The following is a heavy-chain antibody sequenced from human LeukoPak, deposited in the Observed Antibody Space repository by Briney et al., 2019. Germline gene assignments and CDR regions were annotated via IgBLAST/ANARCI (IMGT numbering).Heavy chain of an antibody. CDR1: GFTFSSYA. D-gene: IGHD6-19*01. J-gene: IGHJ4*02. Sequence: GGPLRLSCAASGFTFSSYAMSWVRQAPGKGLEWVSAISGSGGSTYYADSVKGRFTISRDNSKNTLYLQMNSLRAEDTAVYYCAKEIGQWLVRGPYYFDYWGQGTLVTVSS. V-gene: IGHV3-23*01. CDR3: AKEIGQWLVRGPYYFDY. CDR2: ISGSGGST.